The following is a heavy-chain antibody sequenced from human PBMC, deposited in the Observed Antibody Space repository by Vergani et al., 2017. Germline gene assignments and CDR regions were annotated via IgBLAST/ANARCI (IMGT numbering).Heavy chain of an antibody. J-gene: IGHJ4*02. D-gene: IGHD2-8*01. CDR2: ISSSGSTI. CDR1: GFTFSSYE. CDR3: ARTKYYFDY. Sequence: EVQLVESGGGLVQPGGSLRLSCAASGFTFSSYEMNWVRQAPGKGVEWVSYISSSGSTIYYADSVKGRFTISRDNAKNSLYLQMNSLRAEDTAVYYCARTKYYFDYWGQGTLVTVSS. V-gene: IGHV3-48*03.